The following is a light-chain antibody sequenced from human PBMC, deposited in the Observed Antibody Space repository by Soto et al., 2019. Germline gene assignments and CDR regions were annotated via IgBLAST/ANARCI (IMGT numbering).Light chain of an antibody. CDR2: GAS. J-gene: IGKJ1*01. CDR1: QSVSSN. V-gene: IGKV3-15*01. CDR3: QQYNNWPWT. Sequence: EIVMTQSPATLSVSPGERATLSCRASQSVSSNLAWYQQKPGQAPRLLIYGASTRATGIPARFSGSGSGTALTLTISSLQSEDFAVSYCQQYNNWPWTFGQGTKVEIK.